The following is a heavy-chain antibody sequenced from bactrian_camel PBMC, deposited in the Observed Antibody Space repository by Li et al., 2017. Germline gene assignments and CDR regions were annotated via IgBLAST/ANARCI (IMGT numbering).Heavy chain of an antibody. J-gene: IGHJ4*01. CDR1: PYLYYC. CDR2: IERDGRT. CDR3: AAYPGRVKPGPHDYS. D-gene: IGHD2*01. V-gene: IGHV3S53*01. Sequence: VQLVESGGGTVQTGESLRLSCAASPYLYYCMGWFRQAPGAKRETVATIERDGRTNYADSVKGRFTISKDNAKNTLYLAMNNLKPEDTAIYYCAAYPGRVKPGPHDYSWGQGTQVTVS.